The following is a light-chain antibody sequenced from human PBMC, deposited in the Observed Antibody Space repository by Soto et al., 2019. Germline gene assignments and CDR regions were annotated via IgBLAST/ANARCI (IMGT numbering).Light chain of an antibody. CDR1: QSVTNN. CDR2: GAS. CDR3: QQHCDWPLT. J-gene: IGKJ4*01. Sequence: EIVMTQSPATLSVSPGERVTLSCRASQSVTNNYLVWYQQKPGQAPRLLIYGASTRATGIPARFSASGSGKEFTLTISSLQSEDFAVYYCQQHCDWPLTFGGGTTVEIK. V-gene: IGKV3-15*01.